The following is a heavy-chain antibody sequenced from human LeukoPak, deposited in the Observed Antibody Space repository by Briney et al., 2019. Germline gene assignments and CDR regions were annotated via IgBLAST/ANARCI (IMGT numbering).Heavy chain of an antibody. D-gene: IGHD3-10*01. CDR1: GYTFSDYY. Sequence: ASVKVSCKTSGYTFSDYYIHWVRQAPGQGLEWLCWINPHSGDTHYAQKFLGRVTMTRDTSITTAHKEVSRPTSDDTAVYYCARFGLGTYFDPWGQGTLVTVSS. CDR3: ARFGLGTYFDP. V-gene: IGHV1-2*02. J-gene: IGHJ5*02. CDR2: INPHSGDT.